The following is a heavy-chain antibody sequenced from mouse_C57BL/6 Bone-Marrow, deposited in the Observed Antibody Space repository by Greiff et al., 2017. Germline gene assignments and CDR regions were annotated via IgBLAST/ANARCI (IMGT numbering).Heavy chain of an antibody. D-gene: IGHD1-1*01. CDR3: TSFNYYGSSSDY. CDR2: IDPETGGT. Sequence: QVQLQQSGAELVRPGASVTLSCKASGYTFTDYELHWVKQTPVHGLEWIGAIDPETGGTAYNQKFKGKAILTADKSSSTAYMELRSLTSDDSAVYYCTSFNYYGSSSDYGGQGTTLTVSS. J-gene: IGHJ2*01. CDR1: GYTFTDYE. V-gene: IGHV1-15*01.